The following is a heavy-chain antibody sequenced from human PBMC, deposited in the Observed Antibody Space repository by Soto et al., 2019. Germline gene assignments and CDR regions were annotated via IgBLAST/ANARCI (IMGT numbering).Heavy chain of an antibody. CDR1: GFTFSSYA. CDR3: AKLPDIVATKAPMDV. Sequence: GGSLRLSCAASGFTFSSYAMHWVRQAPGKGLEWVAVISYDGSNKYYADSVKGRFTISRDNSKNTLYLQMNSLRAEDTAVYYCAKLPDIVATKAPMDVWGQGTTVTVSS. J-gene: IGHJ6*02. V-gene: IGHV3-30-3*02. D-gene: IGHD5-12*01. CDR2: ISYDGSNK.